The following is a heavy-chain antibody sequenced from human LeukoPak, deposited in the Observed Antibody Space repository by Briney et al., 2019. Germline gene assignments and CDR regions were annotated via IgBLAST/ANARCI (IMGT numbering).Heavy chain of an antibody. CDR2: ISSSSSTI. CDR3: ARDAYYDFWSGYYDY. CDR1: GFTFSSYS. D-gene: IGHD3-3*01. J-gene: IGHJ4*02. V-gene: IGHV3-48*02. Sequence: PGGSLRLSCAASGFTFSSYSMNWVRQAPGKGLEWVSYISSSSSTIYYADSMKGRFTISRDNAKNSLYLQMNSLRDEDTAVYYCARDAYYDFWSGYYDYWGQGTLVTVSS.